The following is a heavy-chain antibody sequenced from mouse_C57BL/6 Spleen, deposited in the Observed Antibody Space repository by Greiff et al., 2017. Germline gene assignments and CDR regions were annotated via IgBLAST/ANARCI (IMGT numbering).Heavy chain of an antibody. J-gene: IGHJ4*01. CDR2: IDPANGST. CDR3: AREEDSTGHWDMDY. Sequence: EVQLQQSVAELVRPGASVKLSCTASGFNITNSSMHWVKQRPEQGLEWIGRIDPANGSTKYAPKFKGKATLTADTSSNTAYLQLSSLTSEDTAIYDCAREEDSTGHWDMDYWGQGTTVTVSS. V-gene: IGHV14-3*01. CDR1: GFNITNSS. D-gene: IGHD3-2*02.